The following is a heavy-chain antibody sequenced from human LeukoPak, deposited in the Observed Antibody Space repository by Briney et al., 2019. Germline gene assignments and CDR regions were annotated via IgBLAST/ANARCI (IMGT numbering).Heavy chain of an antibody. V-gene: IGHV4-34*01. D-gene: IGHD6-13*01. CDR3: ARMYSSSWYVFDY. J-gene: IGHJ4*02. CDR2: INHSGST. CDR1: GGSFSGYY. Sequence: SETLSPTCAVYGGSFSGYYWSWIRQPPGKGLEWIGEINHSGSTNYNPSLESRVTISVDTSKNQFSLKLSSVTAADTAVYYCARMYSSSWYVFDYWGQGTLVTVSS.